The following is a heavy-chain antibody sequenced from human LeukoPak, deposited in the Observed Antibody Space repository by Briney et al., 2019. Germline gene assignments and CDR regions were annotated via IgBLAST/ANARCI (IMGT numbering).Heavy chain of an antibody. V-gene: IGHV3-33*01. CDR3: ASLGYSKGYYYGMDV. D-gene: IGHD4-11*01. J-gene: IGHJ6*02. Sequence: GGSLRLSCAASGFTFSSYGMHWVRQAPGKGLEWVAVIWYDGSNKYYAGSVKGRFTISRDNSKNTLYLQMNSLRAEDTAVYYCASLGYSKGYYYGMDVWGQGTTVTVSS. CDR2: IWYDGSNK. CDR1: GFTFSSYG.